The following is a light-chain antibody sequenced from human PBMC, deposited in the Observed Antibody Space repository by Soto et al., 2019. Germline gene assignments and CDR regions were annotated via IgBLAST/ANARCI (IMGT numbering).Light chain of an antibody. CDR1: QSVSSTY. CDR3: HQYDYLLT. Sequence: EVVLTQSPGALSLSPGERATLSCEASQSVSSTYLVWYQQRPGQPPRLLIYGASSRATGIPDRFSGSGSGTDFTLTISRLELEDFAVYYCHQYDYLLTFGGGTEVDIK. J-gene: IGKJ4*01. V-gene: IGKV3-20*01. CDR2: GAS.